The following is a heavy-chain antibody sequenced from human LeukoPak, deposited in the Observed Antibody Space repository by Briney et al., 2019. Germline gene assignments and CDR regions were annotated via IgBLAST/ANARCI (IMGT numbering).Heavy chain of an antibody. Sequence: GGSLRLSCAASGFTFSSYAMHWVRQAPGKGLEWVAVISYDGSNKYYADSVKGRFTISRDNSKNTLYLQMNSLRAEDTAVYYCARDPSYRGTDAFDIWGQGTMVTVSS. CDR1: GFTFSSYA. V-gene: IGHV3-30*04. J-gene: IGHJ3*02. D-gene: IGHD1-26*01. CDR3: ARDPSYRGTDAFDI. CDR2: ISYDGSNK.